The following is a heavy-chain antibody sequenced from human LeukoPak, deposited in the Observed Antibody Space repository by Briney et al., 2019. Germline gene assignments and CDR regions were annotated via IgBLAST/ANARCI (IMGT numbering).Heavy chain of an antibody. J-gene: IGHJ4*02. D-gene: IGHD3-10*01. V-gene: IGHV1-2*02. Sequence: ASVKVSCKASGYIFTGYYMHWVRQAPGQGLEWMGWIYPNSGGTNYAQKFQGRVTMTRDTSISTAYMELSRLRSDDTAVYYCASLPWGVRGVIIQDFHYWGQGTLVTVSS. CDR1: GYIFTGYY. CDR2: IYPNSGGT. CDR3: ASLPWGVRGVIIQDFHY.